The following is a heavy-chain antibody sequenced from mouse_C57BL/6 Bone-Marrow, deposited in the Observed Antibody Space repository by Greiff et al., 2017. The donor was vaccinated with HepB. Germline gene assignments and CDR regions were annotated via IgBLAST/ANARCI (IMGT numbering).Heavy chain of an antibody. J-gene: IGHJ4*01. CDR1: GFTFNTYA. D-gene: IGHD1-1*01. CDR3: VITTVVAHYYAMDY. V-gene: IGHV10-3*01. Sequence: DAGGGLVQPKGSLKLSCAASGFTFNTYAMHWVRQAPGKGLEWVARIRSKSSNYATYYADSVKDRFTISRDDSQSMLYLQMNNLKTEDTAMYYCVITTVVAHYYAMDYWGQGTSVTVSS. CDR2: IRSKSSNYAT.